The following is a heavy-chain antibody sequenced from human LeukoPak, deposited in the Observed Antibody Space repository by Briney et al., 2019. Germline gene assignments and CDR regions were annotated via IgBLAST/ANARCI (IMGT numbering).Heavy chain of an antibody. CDR3: ARGGWYPESFQH. CDR1: GDSISGSTYY. J-gene: IGHJ1*01. V-gene: IGHV4-61*05. D-gene: IGHD6-19*01. CDR2: IYYSGST. Sequence: PSETLSLTCTVSGDSISGSTYYWVWIRQPPGKGLEWIGYIYYSGSTNYNPSLKSRVTISVDTSKNQFSLKLSSVTAADTAVYYCARGGWYPESFQHWGQGALVTVSS.